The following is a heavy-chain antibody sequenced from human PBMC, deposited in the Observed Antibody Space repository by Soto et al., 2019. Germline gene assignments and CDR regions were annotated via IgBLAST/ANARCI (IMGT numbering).Heavy chain of an antibody. CDR1: GGSISSGGYY. Sequence: SETLSLTCTVSGGSISSGGYYWSWIRQHPGKGLEWIGYIYYSGSTYYNPSLKSRVTISVDTSKNQFSLKLSSVTAADTAVYYCARGMKLSGCSGGSCYSFARGNYGMDVWGQGTTVTVSS. V-gene: IGHV4-31*03. D-gene: IGHD2-15*01. CDR3: ARGMKLSGCSGGSCYSFARGNYGMDV. J-gene: IGHJ6*02. CDR2: IYYSGST.